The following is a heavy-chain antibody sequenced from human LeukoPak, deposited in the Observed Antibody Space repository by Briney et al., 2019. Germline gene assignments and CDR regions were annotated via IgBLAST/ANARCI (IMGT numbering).Heavy chain of an antibody. CDR3: AKTYCGGDCYSRALAFDI. Sequence: GGSLRLSSAASGFTFDDYAMHWVRQAPGKGLEWVSLISGDGGSTYYADPVKGRFTISRDNSKNSLYLQMNSLRTEDTALYYGAKTYCGGDCYSRALAFDIWGQGTMVTVSS. CDR1: GFTFDDYA. V-gene: IGHV3-43*02. CDR2: ISGDGGST. J-gene: IGHJ3*02. D-gene: IGHD2-21*02.